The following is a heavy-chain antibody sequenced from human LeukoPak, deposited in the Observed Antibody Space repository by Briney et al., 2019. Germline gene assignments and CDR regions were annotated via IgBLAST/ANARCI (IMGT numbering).Heavy chain of an antibody. D-gene: IGHD1-26*01. J-gene: IGHJ3*01. Sequence: PGGSLRLSCAASGFTFSNAWMSWVRQAPGKGLEWVGRIKSKTDGGTTDYAAPVKGRFTVSRDDSKNTLYLQMNSLKTEDTAVYYCTTGGIVGATAKGDAFDFWGQGTMVTVSS. CDR2: IKSKTDGGTT. CDR3: TTGGIVGATAKGDAFDF. CDR1: GFTFSNAW. V-gene: IGHV3-15*01.